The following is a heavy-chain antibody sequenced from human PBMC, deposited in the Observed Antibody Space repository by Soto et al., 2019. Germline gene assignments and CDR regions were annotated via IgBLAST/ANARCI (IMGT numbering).Heavy chain of an antibody. J-gene: IGHJ5*02. CDR3: AKDRGVAAAGEFYNWFEP. V-gene: IGHV3-23*01. D-gene: IGHD6-13*01. CDR1: GVTFSSYA. CDR2: ISGSGGST. Sequence: PGGSLRLSCAASGVTFSSYAMSWVRQAPGKGLEWVSAISGSGGSTYYADSVKGRFTISRDNSKNTLYLQMNSLRAEDTAVYYCAKDRGVAAAGEFYNWFEPWGQGTLVTVSS.